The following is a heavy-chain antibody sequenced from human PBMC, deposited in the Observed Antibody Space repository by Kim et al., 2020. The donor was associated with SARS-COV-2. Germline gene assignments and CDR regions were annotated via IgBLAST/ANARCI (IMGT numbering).Heavy chain of an antibody. V-gene: IGHV3-33*08. D-gene: IGHD6-19*01. CDR3: ARRAVPASQANYFAMDV. Sequence: GGSLRLSCAASGFTFSDYGMHWVRQAPGKGLEWVAVIWYDGNTKYSADSVKGRFTISRDNSKNTLYLQMNSLRAEDTAVYYCARRAVPASQANYFAMDVWGQGTTVTVSS. CDR2: IWYDGNTK. CDR1: GFTFSDYG. J-gene: IGHJ6*02.